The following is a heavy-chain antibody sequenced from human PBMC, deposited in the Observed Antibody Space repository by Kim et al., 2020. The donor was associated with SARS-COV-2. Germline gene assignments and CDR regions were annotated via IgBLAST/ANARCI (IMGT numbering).Heavy chain of an antibody. Sequence: GGSLRLSCAASGFTFSSYGMHWVRQAPGKGLEWVAVISYDGSNKYYADSVKGRFTISRDNSKNTLYLQMNSLRAEDTAVYYCAKGYYYGSGSSPDYFDYWGQGTLVTVSS. CDR3: AKGYYYGSGSSPDYFDY. CDR1: GFTFSSYG. D-gene: IGHD3-10*01. CDR2: ISYDGSNK. V-gene: IGHV3-30*18. J-gene: IGHJ4*02.